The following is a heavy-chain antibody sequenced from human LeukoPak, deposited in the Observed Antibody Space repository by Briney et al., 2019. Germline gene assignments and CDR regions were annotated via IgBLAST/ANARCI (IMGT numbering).Heavy chain of an antibody. V-gene: IGHV1-2*02. J-gene: IGHJ5*02. CDR2: INPNSGET. D-gene: IGHD3-16*02. Sequence: ASVKVSCKASGYTFTGYYMHWVRQAPGQGLEWMGWINPNSGETNYAQKFQGRVTMTRDTSISTAYMELSRLRSDDTAVYYCAREGLGEYDYVWVSYRTTWFDPWGQGTLVTVSS. CDR3: AREGLGEYDYVWVSYRTTWFDP. CDR1: GYTFTGYY.